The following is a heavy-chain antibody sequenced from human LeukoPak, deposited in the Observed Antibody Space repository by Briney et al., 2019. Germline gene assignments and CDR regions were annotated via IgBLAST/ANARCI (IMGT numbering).Heavy chain of an antibody. V-gene: IGHV3-33*01. Sequence: GGSLRLSCAASGFTFSSYGMHWVRQAPGKGLEWVAFIWYDGSNKYYADSVKGRFTISRDNSKNTLYLQMNSLRAEDTAVYYCARVYGDYDPVFDYWGQGTLVTVSS. J-gene: IGHJ4*02. CDR2: IWYDGSNK. D-gene: IGHD4-17*01. CDR1: GFTFSSYG. CDR3: ARVYGDYDPVFDY.